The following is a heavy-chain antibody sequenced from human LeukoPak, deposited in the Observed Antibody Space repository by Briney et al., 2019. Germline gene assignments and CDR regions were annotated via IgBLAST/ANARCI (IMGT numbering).Heavy chain of an antibody. V-gene: IGHV1-8*03. Sequence: GASVKVSCKASGYTFTSYDINWVRQATGQGREWMGWMNPNSGNTGYAQKLQGRVTITRNTSISTAYMELSSLRSEDTAVYYCARGCSGGSCSSEIDYWGEGTLVTVSS. CDR3: ARGCSGGSCSSEIDY. J-gene: IGHJ4*02. CDR1: GYTFTSYD. CDR2: MNPNSGNT. D-gene: IGHD2-15*01.